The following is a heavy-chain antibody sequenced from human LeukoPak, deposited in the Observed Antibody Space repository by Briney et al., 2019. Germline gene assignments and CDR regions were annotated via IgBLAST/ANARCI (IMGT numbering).Heavy chain of an antibody. CDR3: ARDMTSSXWYLXPXDY. J-gene: IGHJ4*02. V-gene: IGHV3-23*01. CDR2: ISGSGGST. Sequence: PGGSLRLSCAASGFTFSSYAMHWVRQAPGKGLEWVSAISGSGGSTYYADSVKGRFTISRDNSKSTLYLQMNSLRAEDTAVYYCARDMTSSXWYLXPXDYWGQGTLVT. CDR1: GFTFSSYA. D-gene: IGHD6-19*01.